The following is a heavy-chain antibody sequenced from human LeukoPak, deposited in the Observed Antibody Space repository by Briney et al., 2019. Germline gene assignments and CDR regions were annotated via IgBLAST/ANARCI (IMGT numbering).Heavy chain of an antibody. CDR2: ILYTGRT. CDR1: GDSISSSRFY. V-gene: IGHV4-39*01. J-gene: IGHJ4*02. Sequence: SETLSLSCTVSGDSISSSRFYWAWIRQPPGRGLEWIGSILYTGRTFYSPSLKSRVTISVDTSKNQFSLRLGSVTASDTAVYYCARRDVEATIDYWGQGTLVSVSS. CDR3: ARRDVEATIDY. D-gene: IGHD1-26*01.